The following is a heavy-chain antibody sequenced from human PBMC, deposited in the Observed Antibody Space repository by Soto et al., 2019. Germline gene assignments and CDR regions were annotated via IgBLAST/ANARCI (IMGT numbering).Heavy chain of an antibody. J-gene: IGHJ6*02. CDR3: ARGKRPPYPYGMDV. CDR2: IYHSGST. CDR1: GGSISSGDYS. D-gene: IGHD1-1*01. V-gene: IGHV4-30-2*01. Sequence: SSETLSLTCAVSGGSISSGDYSWSWIRQPPGKGLEWIGYIYHSGSTYYNPSLKSRLTISVDRSKNQFSLKLSSVTTADTAVYYCARGKRPPYPYGMDVWGQGTTVTVSS.